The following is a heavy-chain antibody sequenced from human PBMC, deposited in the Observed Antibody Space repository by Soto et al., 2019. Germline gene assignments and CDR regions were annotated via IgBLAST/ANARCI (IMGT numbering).Heavy chain of an antibody. Sequence: VQLVESGGGVVQPGRSLRLSCAASGFTFSSYGMHWVRQAPGKGLEWVAVISYDGSNKYYADSVKGRFTISRDNSKNTLYLQMNSLRAEDTAVYYCAKGLGGATYAFDYWGQGTLVTVSS. CDR3: AKGLGGATYAFDY. CDR2: ISYDGSNK. V-gene: IGHV3-30*18. CDR1: GFTFSSYG. D-gene: IGHD1-26*01. J-gene: IGHJ4*02.